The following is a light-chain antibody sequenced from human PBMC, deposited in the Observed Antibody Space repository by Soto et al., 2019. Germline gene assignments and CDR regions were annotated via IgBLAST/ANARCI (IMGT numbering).Light chain of an antibody. CDR1: QSSSSY. CDR3: QQSYSTLWT. Sequence: DLQMTQSPSSLPASVGDRVTITCRASQSSSSYLNWYQQKPGTAPKLLIYAASSFQSGVPSRFSGSGSGPDFTLPISSLQPEDVANYYCQQSYSTLWTFGQGTKVEIK. J-gene: IGKJ1*01. CDR2: AAS. V-gene: IGKV1-39*01.